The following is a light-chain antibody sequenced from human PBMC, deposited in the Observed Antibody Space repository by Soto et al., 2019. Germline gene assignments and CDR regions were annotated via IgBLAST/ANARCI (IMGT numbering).Light chain of an antibody. J-gene: IGLJ1*01. Sequence: QSALTQPASVSGSPGQSITISCTGSSSDVGGYNYVSWYQQHPGIAPKLIIYDVSDRPSGVSNRFSGSKSGNTASLTISGLQADDEADYYCSSYSPSSQRVFGTGTKLTVL. V-gene: IGLV2-14*01. CDR2: DVS. CDR3: SSYSPSSQRV. CDR1: SSDVGGYNY.